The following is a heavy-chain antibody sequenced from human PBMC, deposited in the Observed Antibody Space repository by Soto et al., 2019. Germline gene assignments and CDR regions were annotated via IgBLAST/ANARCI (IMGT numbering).Heavy chain of an antibody. CDR2: ISAYNDNT. Sequence: SVKVSCKASGFTFTSYAISWVRQAPGQGLEWMGWISAYNDNTNYAQKLQGRVTMTTDTSTSTAYMELRSLRSDDTAVYYCARGCFGEFLSYFAYGAQGTLVTVSS. CDR3: ARGCFGEFLSYFAY. D-gene: IGHD3-10*01. V-gene: IGHV1-18*01. J-gene: IGHJ4*02. CDR1: GFTFTSYA.